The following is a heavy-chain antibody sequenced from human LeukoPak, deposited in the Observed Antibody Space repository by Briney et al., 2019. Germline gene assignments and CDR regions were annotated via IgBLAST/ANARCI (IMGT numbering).Heavy chain of an antibody. J-gene: IGHJ5*02. CDR3: AKDGPSFEGNYDPNWFDP. CDR2: ISGSGGST. V-gene: IGHV3-23*01. CDR1: GFTFSSYA. D-gene: IGHD4-11*01. Sequence: GGSLRLSCAASGFTFSSYAMSWVRQAPGKGLEWVSAISGSGGSTYYADSVKGRFTISRDNSKNTLYLQMNSLRAEDTAVYYCAKDGPSFEGNYDPNWFDPWGQGTLVTVSS.